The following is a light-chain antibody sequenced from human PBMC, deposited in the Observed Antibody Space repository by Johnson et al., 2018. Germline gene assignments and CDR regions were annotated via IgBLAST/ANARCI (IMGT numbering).Light chain of an antibody. CDR3: GTWDSSLSAGNV. V-gene: IGLV1-51*02. CDR2: ENN. Sequence: QSVLTQPPSVSAAPGQKVTISCSGSSSNIGNNYVSWYQQLPGTAPKLLIYENNKRPSGIPDRFSGSKSGPSATLALTGLQTGDEADDYCGTWDSSLSAGNVFGTGTKVTVL. CDR1: SSNIGNNY. J-gene: IGLJ1*01.